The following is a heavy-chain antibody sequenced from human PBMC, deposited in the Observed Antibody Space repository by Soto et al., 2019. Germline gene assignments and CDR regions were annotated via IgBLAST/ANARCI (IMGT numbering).Heavy chain of an antibody. J-gene: IGHJ4*02. Sequence: ASVKVSCKTSGNTLTSFYIHWVRQAPGQGLEWVGRLSPTTGGTNYAQHFQGRVTVTWDMSTFTAYMELSSLIYEDTAVYYCARPTGYVTEWYYFDTWGQGTQVTVSS. CDR3: ARPTGYVTEWYYFDT. V-gene: IGHV1-2*02. D-gene: IGHD2-8*02. CDR2: LSPTTGGT. CDR1: GNTLTSFY.